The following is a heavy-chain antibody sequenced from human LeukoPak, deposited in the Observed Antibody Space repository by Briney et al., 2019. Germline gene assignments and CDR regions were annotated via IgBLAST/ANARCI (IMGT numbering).Heavy chain of an antibody. CDR3: ARGLDYGGNSGFDY. J-gene: IGHJ4*02. D-gene: IGHD4-23*01. CDR1: GFTFSNYE. Sequence: PGGSLRLSCAASGFTFSNYEMNWVRQAPGKGLEWISYISASGNPMFYADSVKGRFTISRDNSKNTLYLQMNSLRAEDTAVYYCARGLDYGGNSGFDYWGQGTLVTVSS. V-gene: IGHV3-48*03. CDR2: ISASGNPM.